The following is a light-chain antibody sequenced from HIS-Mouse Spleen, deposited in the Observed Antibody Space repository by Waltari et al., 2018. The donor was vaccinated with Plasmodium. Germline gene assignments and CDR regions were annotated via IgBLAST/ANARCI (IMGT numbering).Light chain of an antibody. CDR1: SSDVGGYNL. CDR3: CSYAGSSTYV. Sequence: QSALTQPASVSGSPGQSITISCTGTSSDVGGYNLVSWYQQHPGKAPKLLIYEGRKRPSGVSNRLSGSKAGNTASVTIAGLQAEDEADYYCCSYAGSSTYVFGTGTKVTVL. V-gene: IGLV2-23*01. CDR2: EGR. J-gene: IGLJ1*01.